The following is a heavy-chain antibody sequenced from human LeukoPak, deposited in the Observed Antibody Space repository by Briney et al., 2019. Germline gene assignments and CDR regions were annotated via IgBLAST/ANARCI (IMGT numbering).Heavy chain of an antibody. CDR3: ARARQPMVRGVNWFDP. D-gene: IGHD3-10*01. Sequence: SQTLSLTCAVSGGSISSGGYSWSWIRQPPGKGLEWIGYIYHSGSTYYNPSLKSRVTISVDRSKNQFSLKLSSVTAADTAVYYCARARQPMVRGVNWFDPWGHGTLVTVSS. J-gene: IGHJ5*02. CDR2: IYHSGST. V-gene: IGHV4-30-2*01. CDR1: GGSISSGGYS.